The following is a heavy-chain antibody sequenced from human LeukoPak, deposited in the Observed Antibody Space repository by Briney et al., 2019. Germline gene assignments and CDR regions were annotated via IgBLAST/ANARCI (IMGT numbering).Heavy chain of an antibody. Sequence: GGSLRLSCAASGFTVSSNYMSWVRQAPGKGLERVSVIYSGGSTYYADSVKGRFTISRDNSKNTLYLQMNSLRAEDTAVYYCARDQWGIAVAGIDRTGDAFDIWGQGTMVTVSS. V-gene: IGHV3-66*01. J-gene: IGHJ3*02. CDR3: ARDQWGIAVAGIDRTGDAFDI. D-gene: IGHD6-19*01. CDR1: GFTVSSNY. CDR2: IYSGGST.